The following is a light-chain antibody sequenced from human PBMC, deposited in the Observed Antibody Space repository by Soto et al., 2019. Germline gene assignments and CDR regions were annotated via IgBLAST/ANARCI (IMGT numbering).Light chain of an antibody. CDR1: QSVSRTY. Sequence: EIVLTHSPGTLSFSPGERATLSCRASQSVSRTYLAWYQQKPVQAPRLLIYATSSRATGIPDRFSGSGSGTDFTLTISRLEPEDFAVYYCQQYGRSGTFGQGTKVDIX. CDR2: ATS. CDR3: QQYGRSGT. J-gene: IGKJ1*01. V-gene: IGKV3-20*01.